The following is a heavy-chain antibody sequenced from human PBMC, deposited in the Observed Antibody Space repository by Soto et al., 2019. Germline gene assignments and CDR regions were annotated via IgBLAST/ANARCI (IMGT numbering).Heavy chain of an antibody. D-gene: IGHD1-1*01. V-gene: IGHV3-48*01. CDR2: IGISTSTR. J-gene: IGHJ4*02. Sequence: PGGSLRLSCAASGFTFSSFGMNWVRQPPGKGLEWVSYIGISTSTRYYADSVKGRFTISRDDARNSLYLQMNSLGAEDTAVYYCARDRGNNFYDYWGQGTLVTVSS. CDR3: ARDRGNNFYDY. CDR1: GFTFSSFG.